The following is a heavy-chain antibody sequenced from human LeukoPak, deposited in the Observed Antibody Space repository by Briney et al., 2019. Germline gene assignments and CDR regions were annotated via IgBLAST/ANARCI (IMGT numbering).Heavy chain of an antibody. CDR1: GYSFSTFG. CDR2: ISADNANT. Sequence: ASVKVSCKTSGYSFSTFGISWVRQAPGQGLEWMGWISADNANTNYAQHFQDRVTMTTDTSTNSAYMELRSLISDDTAVYYCARDWGGDGCFSPTFDYWGQGTLVTVSS. D-gene: IGHD2-15*01. J-gene: IGHJ4*02. V-gene: IGHV1-18*01. CDR3: ARDWGGDGCFSPTFDY.